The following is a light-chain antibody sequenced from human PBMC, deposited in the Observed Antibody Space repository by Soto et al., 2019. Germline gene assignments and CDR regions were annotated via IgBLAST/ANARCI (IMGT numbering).Light chain of an antibody. CDR1: SSNIGAGYD. CDR3: QSYDSSLSGSTV. J-gene: IGLJ1*01. V-gene: IGLV1-40*01. Sequence: QAVVTQPPSVSGAPGQRVTISCTGSSSNIGAGYDVHWYQQLPGTAPKLLISDNNNRPSGVPDRFSGSKSGTSASLAITGLQAEDEADYYYQSYDSSLSGSTVFGTGTKLTVL. CDR2: DNN.